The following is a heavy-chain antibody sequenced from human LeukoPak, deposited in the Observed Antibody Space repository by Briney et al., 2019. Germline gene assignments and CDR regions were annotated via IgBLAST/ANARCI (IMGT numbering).Heavy chain of an antibody. CDR1: GYTFTGYY. CDR2: INPNSGGT. D-gene: IGHD2-2*01. J-gene: IGHJ3*02. V-gene: IGHV1-2*04. Sequence: ASVKVSCKASGYTFTGYYMHWVRQAPGQGLEWMGWINPNSGGTNYAQKFQGWVTMTRDTSISTAYMELGRLRSDDTAVYYCARNYCSSTSCQGRDAFDIWGQGTMVTVSS. CDR3: ARNYCSSTSCQGRDAFDI.